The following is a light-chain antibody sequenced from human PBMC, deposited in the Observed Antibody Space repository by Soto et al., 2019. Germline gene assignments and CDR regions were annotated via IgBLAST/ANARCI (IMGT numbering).Light chain of an antibody. J-gene: IGKJ4*01. Sequence: DIQMTHSPSTLSAFVGDRVTITCRASQSVNSWLAWYQQRPGKAPKLLIYDASTLESGVPSRFSGSGSGTEFTLTISSLQPDDFATYYCHQYNSYHTFGGGTKVEIX. CDR1: QSVNSW. CDR2: DAS. CDR3: HQYNSYHT. V-gene: IGKV1-5*01.